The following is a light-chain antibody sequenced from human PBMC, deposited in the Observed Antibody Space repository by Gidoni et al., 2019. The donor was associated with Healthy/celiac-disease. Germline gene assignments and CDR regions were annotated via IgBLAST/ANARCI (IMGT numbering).Light chain of an antibody. CDR3: NARDSSGNHLV. J-gene: IGLJ1*01. Sequence: SELTQDPAVSVALGQTVRITCQGDSLRSYYASWYQQKPGQAPVLVIYGTNNRPAGILDRFSVSSSGNTASLTITGAQAEDEADYYCNARDSSGNHLVFGTGTKVTVL. V-gene: IGLV3-19*01. CDR1: SLRSYY. CDR2: GTN.